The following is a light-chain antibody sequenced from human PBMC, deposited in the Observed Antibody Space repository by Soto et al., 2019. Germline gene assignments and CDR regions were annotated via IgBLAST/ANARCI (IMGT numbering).Light chain of an antibody. J-gene: IGKJ4*01. V-gene: IGKV3D-15*01. CDR3: QQYNNWPPLT. CDR2: GAS. CDR1: QSVSSSY. Sequence: EIVLTQSPGTLSLSPGERASLSCRASQSVSSSYLAWYQQKPGQAPRLLIFGASIRVTGIPARFSGSGSGTEFTLTISSLQSEDFAVYYCQQYNNWPPLTFGGGTKVDIK.